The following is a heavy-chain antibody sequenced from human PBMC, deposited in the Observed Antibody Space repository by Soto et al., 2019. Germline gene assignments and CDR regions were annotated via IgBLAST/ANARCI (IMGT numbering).Heavy chain of an antibody. V-gene: IGHV3-30*18. CDR2: ISYDGSNK. J-gene: IGHJ4*02. D-gene: IGHD3-22*01. Sequence: PGGSLRLSCAASGFTFSSYGMHWVRQAPGKGLEWVAVISYDGSNKYYADYVKGRFTISRDNSKNTLYLQMNSLRAEDTAVYYCAKDSYDSSGYYYTYFDYWGQGTLVTVSS. CDR3: AKDSYDSSGYYYTYFDY. CDR1: GFTFSSYG.